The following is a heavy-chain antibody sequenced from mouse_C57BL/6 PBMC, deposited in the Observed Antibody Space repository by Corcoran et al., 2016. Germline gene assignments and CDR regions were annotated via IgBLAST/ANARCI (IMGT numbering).Heavy chain of an antibody. CDR3: ARNYYGSSPFAY. CDR2: INPNNGGT. D-gene: IGHD1-1*01. CDR1: GYTFTDYY. J-gene: IGHJ3*01. Sequence: EVQLQQSGPELVKPGASVKISCKASGYTFTDYYMNWVKQSHGKSLEWIGDINPNNGGTSYNQKFKGKATLTVDKSSSTAYMELRSLTSEDSAVYYCARNYYGSSPFAYWDQGTLVTVSA. V-gene: IGHV1-26*01.